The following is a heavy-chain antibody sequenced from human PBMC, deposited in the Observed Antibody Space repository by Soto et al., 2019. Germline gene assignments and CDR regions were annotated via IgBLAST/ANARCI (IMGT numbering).Heavy chain of an antibody. CDR3: AKDKWDSCTNELDY. J-gene: IGHJ4*02. CDR1: GFTFSSYA. D-gene: IGHD1-26*01. V-gene: IGHV3-23*01. CDR2: ISGSGGST. Sequence: GGSLRLSCAASGFTFSSYAMSWVRQAPGKGLEWVSAISGSGGSTYYADSVKGRFTISRDNSKNRLYLKMNSLRAEDTAVYYCAKDKWDSCTNELDYWGQGTLVTVSS.